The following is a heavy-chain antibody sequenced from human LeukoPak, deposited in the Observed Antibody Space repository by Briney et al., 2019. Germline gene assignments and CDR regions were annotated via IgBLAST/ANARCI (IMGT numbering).Heavy chain of an antibody. CDR3: VRAMAPLDTFNYQYAMDV. D-gene: IGHD5-24*01. CDR2: MKVGEGNT. J-gene: IGHJ6*02. V-gene: IGHV1-18*01. Sequence: ASMKVSCKTSGYTFTSFGITWVRQAPGQGPEWMGWMKVGEGNTHFAQKFQDRVSMTRDISSNTAFLELRNLRSDDTAVYYCVRAMAPLDTFNYQYAMDVWGQGTMVTVSS. CDR1: GYTFTSFG.